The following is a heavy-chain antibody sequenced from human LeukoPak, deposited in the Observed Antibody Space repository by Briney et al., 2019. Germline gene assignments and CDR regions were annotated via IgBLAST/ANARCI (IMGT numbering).Heavy chain of an antibody. J-gene: IGHJ4*02. CDR2: IYSGGST. V-gene: IGHV3-66*01. CDR1: GFTVSSNY. D-gene: IGHD5-18*01. Sequence: TGGSLRLSCAASGFTVSSNYMSWVRQAPGKGLEWVSVIYSGGSTYYADSVKGRFTISRDNSKNTLYLQMNSLKAEDKAVYYCARDPDGYRQEHHFDYWGQGTLVTVSS. CDR3: ARDPDGYRQEHHFDY.